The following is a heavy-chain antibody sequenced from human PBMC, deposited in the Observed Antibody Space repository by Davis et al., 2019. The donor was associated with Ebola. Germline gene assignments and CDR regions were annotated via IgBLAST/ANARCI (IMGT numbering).Heavy chain of an antibody. J-gene: IGHJ4*02. CDR1: GGSFSGYY. CDR2: INYSGGT. Sequence: SETLSLTCAVYGGSFSGYYWSWIRQPPGKGLEWIGEINYSGGTNYSPSLKSRVTMSVDTSKNQFSLKLTSVTAADTAVYYCARGPYCGSDCYIDSWGQGTLVTVSS. D-gene: IGHD2-21*02. CDR3: ARGPYCGSDCYIDS. V-gene: IGHV4-34*01.